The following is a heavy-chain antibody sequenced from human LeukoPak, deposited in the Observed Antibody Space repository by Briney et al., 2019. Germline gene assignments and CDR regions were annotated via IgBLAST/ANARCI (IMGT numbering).Heavy chain of an antibody. V-gene: IGHV1-18*01. J-gene: IGHJ4*02. CDR1: GYTFTDYG. CDR2: ISGSNVNT. CDR3: ARAGATLTRLFDF. D-gene: IGHD4-11*01. Sequence: ASVKVSCKASGYTFTDYGVSWVRQAPGQGLEWMGWISGSNVNTNYEQNVQGRVTMTTDTSTSTAYMELRSLRSDDTAVYYCARAGATLTRLFDFWGQGTLVTVSS.